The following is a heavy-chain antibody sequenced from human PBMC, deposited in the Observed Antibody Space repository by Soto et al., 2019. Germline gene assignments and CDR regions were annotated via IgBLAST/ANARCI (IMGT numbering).Heavy chain of an antibody. V-gene: IGHV1-18*01. Sequence: ASVKVSCKASGYTFTSYGISWVRQAPGQGLEWMGWISAYNGNTSYAQKLQGRVTMTTDTSTSTAYMELRSLRSDDTAVYYCARDSDYGGNSDAFDIWGQGTMVTVSS. CDR2: ISAYNGNT. CDR3: ARDSDYGGNSDAFDI. J-gene: IGHJ3*02. D-gene: IGHD4-17*01. CDR1: GYTFTSYG.